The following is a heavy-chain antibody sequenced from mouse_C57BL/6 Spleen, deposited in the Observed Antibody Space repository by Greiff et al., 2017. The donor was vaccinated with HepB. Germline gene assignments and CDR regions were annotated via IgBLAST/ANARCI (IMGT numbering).Heavy chain of an antibody. CDR2: ISSGGSYT. J-gene: IGHJ2*01. Sequence: EVQLVESGGDLVKPGGSLKLSCAASGFTFSSYGMSWVRQTPDKRLEWVATISSGGSYTYYPDSVKGRFTISRDNAKNTLYLQMSSLKSEDTALYYCARLYYDYDEDYWGQGTTLTVSS. CDR1: GFTFSSYG. V-gene: IGHV5-6*01. CDR3: ARLYYDYDEDY. D-gene: IGHD2-4*01.